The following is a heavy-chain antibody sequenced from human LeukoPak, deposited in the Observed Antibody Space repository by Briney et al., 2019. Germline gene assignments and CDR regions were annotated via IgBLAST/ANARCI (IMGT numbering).Heavy chain of an antibody. D-gene: IGHD6-19*01. CDR3: AKDLYSSGWAFDY. J-gene: IGHJ4*02. Sequence: GRSLRLSCAASGFTFSSYGMHWVRQAPGKGLEWVAVISYDEGNKYYADSVKGRFTISRDNSKNTLYLQMNSLRAEDTAVYYCAKDLYSSGWAFDYWGQGTLVTVSS. CDR2: ISYDEGNK. V-gene: IGHV3-30*18. CDR1: GFTFSSYG.